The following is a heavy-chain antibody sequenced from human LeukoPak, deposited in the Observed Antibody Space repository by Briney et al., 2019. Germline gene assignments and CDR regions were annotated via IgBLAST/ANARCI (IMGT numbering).Heavy chain of an antibody. CDR2: INHSGST. CDR3: ARPGSGSFDWFDP. D-gene: IGHD3-10*01. J-gene: IGHJ5*02. V-gene: IGHV4-34*01. CDR1: GGSFSGYY. Sequence: SETLSLTCAVYGGSFSGYYWSWIRQPPGKGLEWIGEINHSGSTYYNPSLKSRVTISVDTSKNQFSLKLSSVTAADTAVYYCARPGSGSFDWFDPWGQGILVTVSS.